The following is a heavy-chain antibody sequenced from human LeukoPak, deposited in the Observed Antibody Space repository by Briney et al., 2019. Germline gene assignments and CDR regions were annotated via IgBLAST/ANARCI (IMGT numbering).Heavy chain of an antibody. Sequence: PGGSLRLSCAASGFTFSNYGMHWVRQAPGKGLEWVAFIRYDGNSKSYADSVKGRFTISRDNSKNTLYLQMNSLRPEDTAVYYCAKDYGGGYYYYYMDVWGKGTTVTVSS. CDR3: AKDYGGGYYYYYMDV. V-gene: IGHV3-30*02. CDR2: IRYDGNSK. CDR1: GFTFSNYG. J-gene: IGHJ6*03. D-gene: IGHD3-10*01.